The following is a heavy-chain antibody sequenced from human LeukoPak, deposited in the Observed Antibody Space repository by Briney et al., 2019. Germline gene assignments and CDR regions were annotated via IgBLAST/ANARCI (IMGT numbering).Heavy chain of an antibody. Sequence: GGSLRLSCAASGFTFMNYNMNWVRQAPGKGLERVSPMSVRGNYIYDAASIKGQFTISRDEARNSLYLQMNSLRADDAAAYYCVKDFAFGYCNATTCRYPFDSWGQGTPVTVPS. CDR3: VKDFAFGYCNATTCRYPFDS. D-gene: IGHD2-2*03. CDR2: MSVRGNYI. V-gene: IGHV3-21*01. J-gene: IGHJ4*02. CDR1: GFTFMNYN.